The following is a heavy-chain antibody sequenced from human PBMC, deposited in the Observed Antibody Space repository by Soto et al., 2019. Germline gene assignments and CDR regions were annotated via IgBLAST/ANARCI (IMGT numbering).Heavy chain of an antibody. V-gene: IGHV1-3*01. CDR1: GYTFTSYA. Sequence: ASVKVSCKASGYTFTSYAMHWVRQAPGQRLEWMGWINAGNGNTKYSQRFQGRVTITRDTSASTAYMELRSLRSDDTAVYYCARVRGYSYGQAFDIWGQGTMVTVSS. CDR3: ARVRGYSYGQAFDI. D-gene: IGHD5-18*01. J-gene: IGHJ3*02. CDR2: INAGNGNT.